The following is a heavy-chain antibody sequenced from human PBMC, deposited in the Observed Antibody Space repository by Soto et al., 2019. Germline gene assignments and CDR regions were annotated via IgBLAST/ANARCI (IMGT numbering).Heavy chain of an antibody. CDR3: AAGTDYYYDSSGYYSRGPPLDY. CDR2: IIPIFGTA. Sequence: ASVKVSCKASGGTFSGYAISWVRQAPGQGLEWMGGIIPIFGTANYAQKFQGRVTITADESTSTAYMELSSLRSEDTAVYYCAAGTDYYYDSSGYYSRGPPLDYWGQGTLVTVS. CDR1: GGTFSGYA. V-gene: IGHV1-69*13. D-gene: IGHD3-22*01. J-gene: IGHJ4*02.